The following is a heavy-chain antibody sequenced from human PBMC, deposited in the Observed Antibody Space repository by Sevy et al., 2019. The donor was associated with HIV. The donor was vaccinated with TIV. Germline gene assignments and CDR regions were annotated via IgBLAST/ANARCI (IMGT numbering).Heavy chain of an antibody. CDR3: ASSLLVDGRWGPPYGMDV. CDR2: ITSNGNTI. CDR1: GFIFSDRY. Sequence: VGSLRLSCAASGFIFSDRYMNWIRQAPGKGLEWIAYITSNGNTIYYADSVKGRFTISRDNAKNSLFLQMNSLRAEDTAVYYCASSLLVDGRWGPPYGMDVWGQGTTVTVSS. J-gene: IGHJ6*02. D-gene: IGHD3-16*01. V-gene: IGHV3-11*01.